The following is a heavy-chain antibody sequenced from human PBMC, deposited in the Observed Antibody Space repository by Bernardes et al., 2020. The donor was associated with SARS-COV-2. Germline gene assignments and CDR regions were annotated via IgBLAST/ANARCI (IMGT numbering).Heavy chain of an antibody. J-gene: IGHJ4*02. V-gene: IGHV3-23*01. CDR3: AKVVSGPVVGEDSFDS. CDR1: GLTFSNYA. CDR2: LSGSGHTA. Sequence: GGTLRLSCEDSGLTFSNYAMSWVRRAPGKGLEWVSALSGSGHTAYYADSVRGRFTISRDNSKNTLYLQMNSLRVDDTAIFYCAKVVSGPVVGEDSFDSWGQGTLVIVSS. D-gene: IGHD2-21*01.